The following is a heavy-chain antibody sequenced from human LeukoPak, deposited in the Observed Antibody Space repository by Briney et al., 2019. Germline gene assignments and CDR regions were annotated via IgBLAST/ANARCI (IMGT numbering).Heavy chain of an antibody. D-gene: IGHD3-3*01. Sequence: TSETLSLTCTVSGGSVSSYCWSWVRQPPGKGLEWIGYIYPSGSIDYNPSLRSRVTMSVGTSKSQLSMELRYLTAADTAMYYCATSYDSKTAPYDVWGQGILVTVSS. CDR3: ATSYDSKTAPYDV. J-gene: IGHJ4*02. CDR2: IYPSGSI. V-gene: IGHV4-4*09. CDR1: GGSVSSYC.